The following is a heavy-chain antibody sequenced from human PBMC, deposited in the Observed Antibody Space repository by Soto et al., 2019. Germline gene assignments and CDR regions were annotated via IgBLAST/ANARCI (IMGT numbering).Heavy chain of an antibody. D-gene: IGHD3-22*01. CDR1: GFTFTSSA. J-gene: IGHJ6*02. CDR3: AAADYYDSSGYYPHYYYYGMDV. CDR2: IVVGSGNT. Sequence: ASVKVSCKASGFTFTSSAVQWVRQARGQRLEWIGWIVVGSGNTNYAQKFQERVTITRDMSTSTAYMELSSLRSEDTAVYYCAAADYYDSSGYYPHYYYYGMDVWGQGTTVTGSS. V-gene: IGHV1-58*01.